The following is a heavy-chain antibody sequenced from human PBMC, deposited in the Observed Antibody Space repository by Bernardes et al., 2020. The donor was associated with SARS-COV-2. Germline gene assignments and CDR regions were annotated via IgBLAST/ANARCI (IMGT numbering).Heavy chain of an antibody. V-gene: IGHV2-5*02. D-gene: IGHD3-22*01. CDR1: GFSLSTSGVG. Sequence: SGPTLVKPTQTLTLTCTFSGFSLSTSGVGVGWIRQPPGKALEWLALIYWDDDKRYSPSLKSRLTITKDTSKNQVVLTMTNMDPVDTATYYCARLDYYDSSGYYTDYWGQGTLVTVSS. J-gene: IGHJ4*02. CDR2: IYWDDDK. CDR3: ARLDYYDSSGYYTDY.